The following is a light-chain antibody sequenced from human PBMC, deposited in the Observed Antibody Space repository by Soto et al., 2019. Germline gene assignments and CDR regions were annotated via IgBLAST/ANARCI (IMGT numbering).Light chain of an antibody. CDR3: QVWDNVDDHIYV. V-gene: IGLV3-21*02. CDR1: NIDSRT. Sequence: ELTQPPSVSVAPGQTATISCGENNIDSRTVHWYQQKPGQAPLLVVYDNSFRPSGIPNRFSGSNSGNTATLTISRVEAGDEADYYCQVWDNVDDHIYVFGTGTKV. J-gene: IGLJ1*01. CDR2: DNS.